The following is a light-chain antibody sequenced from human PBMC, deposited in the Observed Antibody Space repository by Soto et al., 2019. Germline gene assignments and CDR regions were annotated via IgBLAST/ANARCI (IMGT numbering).Light chain of an antibody. J-gene: IGLJ2*01. Sequence: QSVLTQSPSASASLGASVKLTCTLSSGHSNYAIAWHQQQPEKGPRYLMKLSSDGSHTKGDGILDRFSGSSSGAERYLTISSLQSEDEADYYCQTWGTGIVFGGGTKLTVL. CDR3: QTWGTGIV. CDR2: LSSDGSH. V-gene: IGLV4-69*01. CDR1: SGHSNYA.